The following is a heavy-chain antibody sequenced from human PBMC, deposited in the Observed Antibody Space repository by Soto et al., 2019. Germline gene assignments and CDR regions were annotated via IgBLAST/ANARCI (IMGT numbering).Heavy chain of an antibody. Sequence: QVQLQESGPGLVKPSETLSLTCTVSGGSISSYYWSWIRQPPGKGLEWIGYIYYSGSTNYNPSLKSRVXXSXDXXKNQFSLKLSSVTAADTAVYYCARDAQQWGGAIDYWGQGTLVTVSS. CDR3: ARDAQQWGGAIDY. CDR2: IYYSGST. CDR1: GGSISSYY. V-gene: IGHV4-59*01. D-gene: IGHD6-19*01. J-gene: IGHJ4*02.